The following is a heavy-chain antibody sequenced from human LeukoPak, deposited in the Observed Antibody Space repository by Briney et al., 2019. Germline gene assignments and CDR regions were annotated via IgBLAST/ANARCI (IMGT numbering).Heavy chain of an antibody. CDR1: GYTFTNYA. J-gene: IGHJ4*02. CDR2: INAGNGDT. V-gene: IGHV1-3*01. CDR3: ARGARGYSYGEYFDY. D-gene: IGHD5-18*01. Sequence: ASVKVSCKTSGYTFTNYAIHWVRQTPGQRLEWMGWINAGNGDTKYSQKFQGRVTITRDTSASTAYMELSSLTSEDAAVFYCARGARGYSYGEYFDYWGQGTLVTVSS.